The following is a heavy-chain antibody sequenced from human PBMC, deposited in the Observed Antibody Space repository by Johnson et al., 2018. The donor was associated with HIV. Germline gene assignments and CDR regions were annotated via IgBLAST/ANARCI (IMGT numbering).Heavy chain of an antibody. Sequence: VQLVESGGGLVKPGGSLRLSCAASGFTFSNAWMSWVRQAPGKGLEWVGRIKSKTDGGTTDYAAPVKGRFTISRDDSKNTLYLQMNSLRAEDTAVYYYDIGDAFDIWGQGTMVTVSS. CDR1: GFTFSNAW. CDR2: IKSKTDGGTT. CDR3: DIGDAFDI. J-gene: IGHJ3*02. D-gene: IGHD5-12*01. V-gene: IGHV3-15*01.